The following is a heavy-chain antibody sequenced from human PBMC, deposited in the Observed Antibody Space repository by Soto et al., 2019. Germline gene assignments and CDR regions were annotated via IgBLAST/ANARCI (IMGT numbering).Heavy chain of an antibody. D-gene: IGHD3-22*01. V-gene: IGHV3-30*18. Sequence: GGSLRLSCAASGFTFSSYGMHRVRQAPGKGLEWVAVISYDGSNKYYADSVKGRFTISRDKSKNTLYLQMNSLRAEDTAVYYCAKTEYYYDSSGYYFESGYFDYWGQGTLVTVSS. CDR2: ISYDGSNK. CDR3: AKTEYYYDSSGYYFESGYFDY. CDR1: GFTFSSYG. J-gene: IGHJ4*02.